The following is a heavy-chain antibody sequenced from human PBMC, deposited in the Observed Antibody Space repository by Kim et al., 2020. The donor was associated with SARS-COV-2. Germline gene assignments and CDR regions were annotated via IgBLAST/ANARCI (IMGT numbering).Heavy chain of an antibody. CDR2: ISSSGSTI. CDR3: ATKPTYYYDSSGYYQQDY. Sequence: GGSLRLSCAASGFTFSSYEMNWVRQAPGKGLEWVSYISSSGSTIYYADSVKGRFTISRDNAKNSLYLQMNSLRAEDTAVYYCATKPTYYYDSSGYYQQDYSGHGTLVTVSS. J-gene: IGHJ4*01. V-gene: IGHV3-48*03. D-gene: IGHD3-22*01. CDR1: GFTFSSYE.